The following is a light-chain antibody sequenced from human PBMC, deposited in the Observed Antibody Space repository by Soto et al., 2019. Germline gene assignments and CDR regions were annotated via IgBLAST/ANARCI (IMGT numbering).Light chain of an antibody. CDR2: DAS. CDR3: QQYGSSHGT. Sequence: EIVLTQSPGTLSLSPGERATLSCWASQSVSSNYLAWHQQKPGQAPRLLIYDASTRATASPDRFTGSGSGTDFTLTISRLEPEDFAVYYCQQYGSSHGTFGQGTKVDIK. V-gene: IGKV3-20*01. J-gene: IGKJ1*01. CDR1: QSVSSNY.